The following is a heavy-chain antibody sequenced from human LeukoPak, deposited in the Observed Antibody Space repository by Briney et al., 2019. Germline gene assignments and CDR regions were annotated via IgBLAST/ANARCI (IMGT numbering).Heavy chain of an antibody. CDR2: ISYDGSNK. J-gene: IGHJ6*02. V-gene: IGHV3-30*18. CDR1: GFTFSSYG. D-gene: IGHD3-10*01. CDR3: AKDGMVRGVWGYYCYGMDV. Sequence: GGSLRLSCAASGFTFSSYGMHWVRQAPGKGLEWVAVISYDGSNKYYADSVKGRFTISRDNSKNTLYLQMNSLRAEDTAVYYCAKDGMVRGVWGYYCYGMDVWGQGTTVTVSS.